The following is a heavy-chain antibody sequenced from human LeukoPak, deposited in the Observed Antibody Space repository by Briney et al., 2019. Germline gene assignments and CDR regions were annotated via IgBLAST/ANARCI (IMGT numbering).Heavy chain of an antibody. CDR2: INHSGST. CDR3: ARVGTYYDYVWGSYRSYYFDH. J-gene: IGHJ4*02. Sequence: SETLSLTCAVYGGSFSGYYWSWIRQPPRKGLEWTGEINHSGSTNYNPSLKSRVTISVDTSKNQFSLKLSSVTAADTAVYYCARVGTYYDYVWGSYRSYYFDHWGQGTLVTVSS. V-gene: IGHV4-34*01. CDR1: GGSFSGYY. D-gene: IGHD3-16*02.